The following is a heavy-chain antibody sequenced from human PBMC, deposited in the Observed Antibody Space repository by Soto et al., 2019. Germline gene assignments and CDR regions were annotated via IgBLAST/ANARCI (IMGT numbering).Heavy chain of an antibody. CDR1: GGTFSSYA. CDR3: ARLYCSGGSCHTRPGDYYYYGMDV. CDR2: IIPIFGTA. V-gene: IGHV1-69*01. D-gene: IGHD2-15*01. Sequence: QVQLVQSGAEVKKPGSSVKVSCKASGGTFSSYAISWVRQAPGQGLEWMGGIIPIFGTANYAQKFQGRVTITADDSTRTAYMELSSLRSEDTAVYYCARLYCSGGSCHTRPGDYYYYGMDVWGQGTTVTVSS. J-gene: IGHJ6*02.